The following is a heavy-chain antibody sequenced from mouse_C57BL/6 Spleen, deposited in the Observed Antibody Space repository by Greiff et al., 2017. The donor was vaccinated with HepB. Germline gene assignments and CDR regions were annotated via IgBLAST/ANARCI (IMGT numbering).Heavy chain of an antibody. CDR1: GFTFSSYT. D-gene: IGHD2-5*01. V-gene: IGHV5-9*01. J-gene: IGHJ4*01. CDR2: ISGGGGNT. CDR3: ARCFYSNYAMDY. Sequence: EVQGVESGGGLVKPGGSLKLSCAASGFTFSSYTMSWVRQTPEKRLEWVATISGGGGNTYYPDSVKGRFTISRDNAKNTLYLQMSSLRSEDTALYYCARCFYSNYAMDYWGQGTSVTVSS.